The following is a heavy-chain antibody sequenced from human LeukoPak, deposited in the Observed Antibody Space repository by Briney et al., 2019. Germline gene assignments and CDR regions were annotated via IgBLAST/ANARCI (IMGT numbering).Heavy chain of an antibody. CDR2: ISGNGGST. Sequence: GGSLRLSCAASGSTFTRFAMSWVRQAPGKGLEWVSTISGNGGSTYYADSVKGRFTISRDNSNNTLYLQMNSLRAEDTAVYYCACGYYQGPFDYWGRGTLVTVSS. CDR1: GSTFTRFA. J-gene: IGHJ4*02. CDR3: ACGYYQGPFDY. V-gene: IGHV3-23*01. D-gene: IGHD3-22*01.